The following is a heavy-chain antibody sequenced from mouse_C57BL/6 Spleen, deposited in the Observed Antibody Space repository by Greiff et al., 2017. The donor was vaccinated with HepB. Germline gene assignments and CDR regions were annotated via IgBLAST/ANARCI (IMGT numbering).Heavy chain of an antibody. CDR3: ANYGSSRGFAY. CDR1: GYTFTNYW. V-gene: IGHV1-63*01. D-gene: IGHD1-1*01. Sequence: QVQLKQSGAELVRPGTSVKMSCKASGYTFTNYWIGWAKQRPGHGLEWIGDIYPGGGYTNYNEKFKGKATLTADKSSSTAYMQFSSLTSEDSAIYYCANYGSSRGFAYWGQGTLVTVSA. J-gene: IGHJ3*01. CDR2: IYPGGGYT.